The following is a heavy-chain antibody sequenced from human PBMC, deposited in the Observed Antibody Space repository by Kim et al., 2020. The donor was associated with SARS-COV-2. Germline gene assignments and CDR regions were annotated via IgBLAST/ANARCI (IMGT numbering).Heavy chain of an antibody. CDR2: IIPFFGTS. Sequence: SVKVSCKPSGDTFSNYAFNWVRQAPGQGLEWMGGIIPFFGTSNYAQKFQGRVTITADESTSTAYMELSSLSSEDTAVYYCTPALTGYFNHWGQGPAVTV. CDR3: TPALTGYFNH. V-gene: IGHV1-69*13. D-gene: IGHD2-15*01. CDR1: GDTFSNYA. J-gene: IGHJ4*02.